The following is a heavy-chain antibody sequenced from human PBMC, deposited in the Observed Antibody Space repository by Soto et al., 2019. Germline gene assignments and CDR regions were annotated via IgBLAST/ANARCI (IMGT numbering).Heavy chain of an antibody. J-gene: IGHJ4*02. CDR1: GYIIKNYW. Sequence: GESLKISCQTSGYIIKNYWIGWVRQMPGQGLEWMGIIFPDDSDTRYSPSFQGHVTISVDKSISTAYVQWSSLKASDSAIYYCFRGGVTSRTFDYWGQGTLVTVSS. D-gene: IGHD3-16*01. CDR3: FRGGVTSRTFDY. CDR2: IFPDDSDT. V-gene: IGHV5-51*01.